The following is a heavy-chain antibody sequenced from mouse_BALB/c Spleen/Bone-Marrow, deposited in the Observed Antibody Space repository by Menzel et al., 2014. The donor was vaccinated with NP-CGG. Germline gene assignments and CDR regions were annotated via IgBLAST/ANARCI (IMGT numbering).Heavy chain of an antibody. CDR1: GFAFSSYD. CDR3: ARQILRGFAY. Sequence: EVMLVESGGGLVKPGGSLKLSCAASGFAFSSYDMSWVRQTPEKRLEWVAYISSGGGSTYYSDTVKGRFTISRDNAKNTLYLQMSSLKSEDTAMYYCARQILRGFAYWGQGTLVTGSA. CDR2: ISSGGGST. V-gene: IGHV5-12-1*01. J-gene: IGHJ3*01. D-gene: IGHD1-1*01.